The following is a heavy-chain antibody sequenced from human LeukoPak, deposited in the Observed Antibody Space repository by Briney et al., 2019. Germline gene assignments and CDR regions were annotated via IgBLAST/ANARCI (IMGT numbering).Heavy chain of an antibody. V-gene: IGHV3-21*01. J-gene: IGHJ4*02. D-gene: IGHD3-10*01. CDR3: ARDLTRITMVRGVIGY. CDR1: GFTFSSYG. Sequence: GSLRLSCAASGFTFSSYGMHWVRQAPGKGLEWVSSISSSSSYIYYADSVKGRFTISRDNAKNSLYLQMNSLRAEDTAVYYCARDLTRITMVRGVIGYWGQGTLVTVSS. CDR2: ISSSSSYI.